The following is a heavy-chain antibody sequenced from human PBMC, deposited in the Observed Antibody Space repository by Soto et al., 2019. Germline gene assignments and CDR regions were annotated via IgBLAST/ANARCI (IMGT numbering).Heavy chain of an antibody. CDR1: GFTFSSYG. CDR3: AKDPKRLGELSSPPPDY. CDR2: ISYDGSNK. V-gene: IGHV3-30*18. Sequence: QVQLVESGGGVVQPGRSLRLSCAASGFTFSSYGMHWVRQAPGKGLEWVAVISYDGSNKYYTDSVKGRFIISRDNSKNTLYLQMNSLRAEDTAVYYCAKDPKRLGELSSPPPDYWGQGTLVTVSS. D-gene: IGHD3-16*02. J-gene: IGHJ4*02.